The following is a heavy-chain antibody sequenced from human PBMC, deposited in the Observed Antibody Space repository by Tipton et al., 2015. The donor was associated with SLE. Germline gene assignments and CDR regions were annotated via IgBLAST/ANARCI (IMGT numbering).Heavy chain of an antibody. Sequence: SLRLSCAASGFTFSSYAMSWVRQAPGKGLEWVSAISGSGGSTYYADSVKGRFTTSRDNSKNTLYLQMNSLRAEDTAVYYCAKDLLLWFGETVDCWGQGPLVTVSS. CDR3: AKDLLLWFGETVDC. CDR1: GFTFSSYA. CDR2: ISGSGGST. J-gene: IGHJ4*02. D-gene: IGHD3-10*01. V-gene: IGHV3-23*01.